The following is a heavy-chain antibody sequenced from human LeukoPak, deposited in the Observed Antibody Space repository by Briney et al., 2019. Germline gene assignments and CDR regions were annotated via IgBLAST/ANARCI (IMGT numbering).Heavy chain of an antibody. V-gene: IGHV1-2*02. D-gene: IGHD2-15*01. J-gene: IGHJ3*02. CDR1: GYTFTGYY. CDR2: INPNSGGT. CDR3: ARAPQVVGATPSANMMLFDI. Sequence: ASVKVSCKASGYTFTGYYMHWVRQAPGQGLEWMGWINPNSGGTNYAQKFQGRVTMTRDTSISTAYMELRRLRSDDTAVYYCARAPQVVGATPSANMMLFDIWGQGTMVTVSS.